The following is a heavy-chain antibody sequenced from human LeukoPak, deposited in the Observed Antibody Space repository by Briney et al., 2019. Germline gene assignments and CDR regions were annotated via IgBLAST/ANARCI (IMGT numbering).Heavy chain of an antibody. CDR1: GFTFSSYA. CDR2: ISYDGSNK. J-gene: IGHJ4*02. D-gene: IGHD5-12*01. V-gene: IGHV3-30*04. CDR3: ARKGYSGYDYLDY. Sequence: GGSLRLSCAASGFTFSSYAMHWVRQAPGKGLEWVAVISYDGSNKYYADSVKGRFTTSRDNSKNTLYLQMNSLRAEDTAVYYCARKGYSGYDYLDYWGQGTLVTVSS.